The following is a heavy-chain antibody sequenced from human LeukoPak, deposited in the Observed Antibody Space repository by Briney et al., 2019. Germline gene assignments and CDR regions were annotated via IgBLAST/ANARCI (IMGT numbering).Heavy chain of an antibody. CDR2: ISDSGNT. J-gene: IGHJ4*02. CDR1: DDSISTSSHY. Sequence: SETLSLTCTVSDDSISTSSHYWGWIRQPPGKGLEWIGSISDSGNTYYNPSLKTRVTISVDTSEIQFSLKLTSVTAADTAVYYCARASGSYYIFDYWGQGTLVTVSS. V-gene: IGHV4-39*07. CDR3: ARASGSYYIFDY. D-gene: IGHD1-26*01.